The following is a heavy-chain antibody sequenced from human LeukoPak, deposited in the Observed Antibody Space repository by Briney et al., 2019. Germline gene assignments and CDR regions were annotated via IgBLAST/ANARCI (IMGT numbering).Heavy chain of an antibody. D-gene: IGHD3-22*01. CDR1: GFTFSSYA. J-gene: IGHJ5*02. Sequence: GESLRLSCAASGFTFSSYAMTWVRQAPGKGLEWVSAISGSGGSTYYADSVKGRFTISRDNSKNTLYLQMNSLRAEDTAVYYCTKAPLEVVITVWFDPWGQGTLVTVSS. CDR2: ISGSGGST. CDR3: TKAPLEVVITVWFDP. V-gene: IGHV3-23*01.